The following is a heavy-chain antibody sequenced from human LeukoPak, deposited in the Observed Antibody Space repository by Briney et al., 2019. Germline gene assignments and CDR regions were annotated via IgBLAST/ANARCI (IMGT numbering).Heavy chain of an antibody. CDR3: ARLSSGWYGQVNHFDY. J-gene: IGHJ4*02. V-gene: IGHV5-51*01. D-gene: IGHD6-19*01. CDR2: IYPGDSDT. CDR1: GYSFTSYW. Sequence: KHGESLKISCKGSGYSFTSYWIGWVRQMPGKGLEWMGIIYPGDSDTRYSPSFQGQVTISADKSISTAYLQWSSLKASDTAMYYCARLSSGWYGQVNHFDYWGQGTLVTVSS.